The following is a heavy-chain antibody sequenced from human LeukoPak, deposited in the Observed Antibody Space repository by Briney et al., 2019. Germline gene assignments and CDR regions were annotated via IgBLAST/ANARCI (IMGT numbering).Heavy chain of an antibody. CDR2: ISSNGGST. D-gene: IGHD2-21*02. Sequence: PGGSLRLSCAASGFTFSSYAMHWVRQAPGKGLEYVSAISSNGGSTYYANSVKGRFTISRDNSKNTLYLQMGSLRAEDMAVYYCARSIVVVTAMVGYYFDYWGQGTLVTVSS. CDR3: ARSIVVVTAMVGYYFDY. CDR1: GFTFSSYA. V-gene: IGHV3-64*01. J-gene: IGHJ4*02.